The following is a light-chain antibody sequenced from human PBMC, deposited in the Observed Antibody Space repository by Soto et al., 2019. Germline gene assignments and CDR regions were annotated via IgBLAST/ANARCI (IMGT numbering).Light chain of an antibody. CDR3: HQYGSSPPT. V-gene: IGKV3-20*01. J-gene: IGKJ2*01. Sequence: EIVLTQSPATLSLSPGERATLSCRASQSITSYYLAWYQQKPGQAPRLLIYGASSSATGIPDRFSGSGSGTDFTLTISGLEPEEFAVYYCHQYGSSPPTFGQGTKLEIK. CDR2: GAS. CDR1: QSITSYY.